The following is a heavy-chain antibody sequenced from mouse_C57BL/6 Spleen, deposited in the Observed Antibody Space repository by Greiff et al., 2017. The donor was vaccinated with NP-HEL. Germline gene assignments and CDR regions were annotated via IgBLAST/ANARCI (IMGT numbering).Heavy chain of an antibody. CDR3: VREITSFDY. J-gene: IGHJ2*01. CDR2: IRSKSNNYAT. CDR1: GFSFNTYA. D-gene: IGHD1-1*01. V-gene: IGHV10-1*01. Sequence: EVKLVESGGGLVQPKGSLKLSCAASGFSFNTYAMNWVRQAPGKGLEWVARIRSKSNNYATYYADSVKDRFTISRDDSESMLYLQMNNLKTEDTAMYYCVREITSFDYWGQGTTLTVSS.